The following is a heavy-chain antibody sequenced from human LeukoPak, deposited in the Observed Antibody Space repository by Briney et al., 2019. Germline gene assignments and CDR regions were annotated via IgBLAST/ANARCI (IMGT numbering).Heavy chain of an antibody. Sequence: GRSLRLSCAASGFTFSSYAMHWVRQAPGKGLVWVAVISYDGSNKYYADSVKGRFTISRDNSKNRLYLQMNSLRAEDTAVYYCARVMLTGVGDYWGQGTLVTVSS. D-gene: IGHD4/OR15-4a*01. CDR2: ISYDGSNK. J-gene: IGHJ4*02. V-gene: IGHV3-30-3*01. CDR1: GFTFSSYA. CDR3: ARVMLTGVGDY.